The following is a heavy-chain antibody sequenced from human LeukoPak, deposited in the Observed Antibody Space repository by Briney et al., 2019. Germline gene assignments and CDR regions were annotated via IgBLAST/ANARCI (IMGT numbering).Heavy chain of an antibody. Sequence: PSETLSLTCTVSGGSVSSRNYFWGWVRQPPGMVLGWIGGISDGANTFFSPFLIMRLTLSVDTSENGFSLRLTSVTAADTAVYYCTRHAEEDGYNPRTIDSWGQGALVTVSS. CDR2: ISDGANT. D-gene: IGHD5-24*01. CDR3: TRHAEEDGYNPRTIDS. CDR1: GGSVSSRNYF. J-gene: IGHJ4*02. V-gene: IGHV4-39*01.